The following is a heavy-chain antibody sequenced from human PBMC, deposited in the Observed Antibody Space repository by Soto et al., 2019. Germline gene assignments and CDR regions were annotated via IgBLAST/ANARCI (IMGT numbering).Heavy chain of an antibody. V-gene: IGHV4-31*03. Sequence: QVQLQESGPGLVKPSQTLSLTCTVSGGSISSGGYYWSWIRQHPGKGLEWIGYIYYSGSTYYNPSLKSRVTIAVDTSKNQFSRKRSSVTGADPAVYYCARAGEGRFGEPHWGCYYGMGVWGQGTTVTVSS. D-gene: IGHD3-10*01. CDR2: IYYSGST. CDR3: ARAGEGRFGEPHWGCYYGMGV. J-gene: IGHJ6*02. CDR1: GGSISSGGYY.